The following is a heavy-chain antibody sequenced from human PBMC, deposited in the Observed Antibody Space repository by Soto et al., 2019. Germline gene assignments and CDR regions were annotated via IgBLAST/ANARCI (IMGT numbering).Heavy chain of an antibody. CDR2: MNPNSGNT. CDR3: ARERTGTTSMDV. J-gene: IGHJ6*02. Sequence: GPSVKVSCKAAGDTFTNYDIKWVRQATGQGLEWMGWMNPNSGNTGYAQKFRGRVTMTRNTSISTAYMELSSLRSEDTAVYYCARERTGTTSMDVWGQGTTVTVSS. D-gene: IGHD1-1*01. V-gene: IGHV1-8*01. CDR1: GDTFTNYD.